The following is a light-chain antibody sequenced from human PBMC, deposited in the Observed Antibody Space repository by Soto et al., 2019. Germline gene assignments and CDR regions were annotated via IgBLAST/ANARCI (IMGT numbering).Light chain of an antibody. Sequence: DIQLTQSPSFLSASVGERVTITCRASQGISSYLAWYQQKPGKAPKLLIYAASTLQSGVPSRFSGSGSGTEFTLTISSLQPEDFATYYCQQLNSYPLFGGGTKVEIK. CDR3: QQLNSYPL. V-gene: IGKV1-9*01. J-gene: IGKJ4*01. CDR1: QGISSY. CDR2: AAS.